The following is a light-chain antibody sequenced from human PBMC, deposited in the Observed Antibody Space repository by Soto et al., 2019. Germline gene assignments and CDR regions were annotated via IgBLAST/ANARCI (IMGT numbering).Light chain of an antibody. V-gene: IGLV3-21*02. CDR1: NIGSKT. CDR2: DDA. J-gene: IGLJ2*01. CDR3: QVWDANTDHVV. Sequence: SYELTQPPSVSVAPGQTARLTCGGSNIGSKTVHWYQQKPGQAPVLVVYDDADRPSGIPERFSGSNSGNTAALTISRVEAGHKADYYCQVWDANTDHVVFGGGTKLTVL.